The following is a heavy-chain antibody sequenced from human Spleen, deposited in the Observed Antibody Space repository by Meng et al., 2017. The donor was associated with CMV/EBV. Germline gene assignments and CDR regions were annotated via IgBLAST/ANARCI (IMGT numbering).Heavy chain of an antibody. D-gene: IGHD2/OR15-2a*01. CDR1: GFTFSSYS. V-gene: IGHV3-21*04. Sequence: GGSLRLSCAASGFTFSSYSMNWVRQAPGKGLEWVSFISSSSSYIYYADSVKGRFTISRDNAKNSLYLQMNSLRAADTAVYFCARDLAYCNHISCSMGLEHWGQGTLVTVSS. CDR2: ISSSSSYI. CDR3: ARDLAYCNHISCSMGLEH. J-gene: IGHJ1*01.